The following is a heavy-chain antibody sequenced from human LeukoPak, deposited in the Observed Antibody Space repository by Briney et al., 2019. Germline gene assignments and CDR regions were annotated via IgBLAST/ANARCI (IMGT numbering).Heavy chain of an antibody. CDR2: ISSSSSYI. J-gene: IGHJ4*02. V-gene: IGHV3-21*01. CDR1: GFTFSSYS. Sequence: GGSLRLSCAASGFTFSSYSMNWVRQAPGKGLEWVSSISSSSSYIYYADSVKGRFTISRDNAKNSLYLQMNCLRAEDTAVYYCARARTSSGWYSFDYWGQGTLVTVSS. D-gene: IGHD6-19*01. CDR3: ARARTSSGWYSFDY.